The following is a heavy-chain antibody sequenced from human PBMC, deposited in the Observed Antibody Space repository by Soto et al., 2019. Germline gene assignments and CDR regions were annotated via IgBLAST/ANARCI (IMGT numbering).Heavy chain of an antibody. CDR3: AKGKDSSGWYDY. Sequence: SLRLSFACSRFTCISYGMHWVRQAPGKGLECVAVISYDVNNKYYADSGNGLFTISRDNFKNTLYLQMNSPRAEDTAVYYCAKGKDSSGWYDYWGQGTLVTVSS. CDR1: RFTCISYG. D-gene: IGHD6-19*01. J-gene: IGHJ4*02. V-gene: IGHV3-30*18. CDR2: ISYDVNNK.